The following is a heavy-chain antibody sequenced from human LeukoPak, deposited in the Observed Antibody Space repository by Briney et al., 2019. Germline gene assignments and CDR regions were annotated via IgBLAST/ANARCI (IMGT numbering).Heavy chain of an antibody. D-gene: IGHD3-22*01. V-gene: IGHV3-23*01. CDR1: GFTVSSNY. J-gene: IGHJ4*02. Sequence: GGSLRLSCAASGFTVSSNYMSWVRQAPGKGLQWVSGISGDGSTTYYADSVKGRFTISRDNSQNTLYLQMNNLGAEDTAVYYCAKSRDDSSGYYYSFDYWGQGTLVTVSS. CDR2: ISGDGSTT. CDR3: AKSRDDSSGYYYSFDY.